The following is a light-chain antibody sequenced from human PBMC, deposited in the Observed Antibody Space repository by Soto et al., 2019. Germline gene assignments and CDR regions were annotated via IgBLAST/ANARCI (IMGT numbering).Light chain of an antibody. V-gene: IGKV3-11*01. CDR3: QQLSNGPPLI. Sequence: EIVLTQSPATLSLSPGERATLSCRASQSVSSYLAWYQQKPGQAPRLLIYDTSNRATGIPARFSGSGSGTDFTLTISSLEPEDFALSYCQQLSNGPPLIFGGGNKVEIK. J-gene: IGKJ4*01. CDR1: QSVSSY. CDR2: DTS.